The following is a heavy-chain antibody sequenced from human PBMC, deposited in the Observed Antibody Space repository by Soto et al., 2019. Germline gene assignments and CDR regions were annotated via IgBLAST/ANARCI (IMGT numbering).Heavy chain of an antibody. Sequence: ASVKVYCKASGYTFTGYYMHWVRQAPGQGLEWMGWINPNSGGTNYAQKFQGWVTMTRDTSISTAYMELSRLRSDDTAVYYCARTYSGYDHAAFDIWGQGTMVTISS. CDR3: ARTYSGYDHAAFDI. CDR2: INPNSGGT. CDR1: GYTFTGYY. V-gene: IGHV1-2*04. J-gene: IGHJ3*02. D-gene: IGHD5-12*01.